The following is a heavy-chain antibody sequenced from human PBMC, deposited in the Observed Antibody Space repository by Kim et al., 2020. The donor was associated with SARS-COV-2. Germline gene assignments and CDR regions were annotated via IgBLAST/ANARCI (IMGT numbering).Heavy chain of an antibody. Sequence: GGSLRLSCAASGFTFSRYAMSWVRQAPGKGLEWVSAISGSGGSKYYAGSVKGRVTISRDKSNNTKYLQLNSLRAKNTAAYYCSKASLNDYGERLDYWF. CDR2: ISGSGGSK. D-gene: IGHD4-17*01. V-gene: IGHV3-23*01. CDR3: SKASLNDYGERLDYWF. CDR1: GFTFSRYA. J-gene: IGHJ5*01.